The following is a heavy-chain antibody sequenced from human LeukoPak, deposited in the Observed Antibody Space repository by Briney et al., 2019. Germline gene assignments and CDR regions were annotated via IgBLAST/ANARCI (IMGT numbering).Heavy chain of an antibody. CDR1: GESFSGYS. CDR3: ARHGWHAWYFDL. CDR2: INQRRST. J-gene: IGHJ2*01. Sequence: SETLSLTCVVYGESFSGYSWSWIRQPPGKGLEWIGEINQRRSTNYNPSLKSRVTISIDTSKNQFSLKLSSVTAADTAVYYCARHGWHAWYFDLWGRGTLVTVSS. V-gene: IGHV4-34*01. D-gene: IGHD6-19*01.